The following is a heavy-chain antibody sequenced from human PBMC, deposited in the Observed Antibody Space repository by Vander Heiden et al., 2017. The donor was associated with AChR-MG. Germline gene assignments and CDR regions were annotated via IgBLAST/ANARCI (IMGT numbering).Heavy chain of an antibody. Sequence: EVQLLESGGGLVQPGGSLRLSCAASGFTFSSYTMSWVRQAPGKGLEWVSAISGSGGSTYYADSVKGRFTISRDNSKNTLYLQMNSLRAEDTAVYYCAKDLDSSGWEYYWGQGTLVTVSS. CDR3: AKDLDSSGWEYY. CDR1: GFTFSSYT. CDR2: ISGSGGST. V-gene: IGHV3-23*01. J-gene: IGHJ4*02. D-gene: IGHD3-22*01.